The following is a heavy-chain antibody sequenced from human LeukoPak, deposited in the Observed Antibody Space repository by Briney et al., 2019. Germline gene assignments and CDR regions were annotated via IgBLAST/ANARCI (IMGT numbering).Heavy chain of an antibody. CDR1: GFTFSSYA. CDR2: ISGSGGST. D-gene: IGHD5-18*01. V-gene: IGHV3-23*01. Sequence: SGGSLRLSCAASGFTFSSYAMSWVRQAPGKGLEWVSAISGSGGSTYYADSVKGRFTISRDNSKNTLYLQMNSLRAEDTAVYYCARDGGYSYGLTDYWGQGTLVTVSS. CDR3: ARDGGYSYGLTDY. J-gene: IGHJ4*02.